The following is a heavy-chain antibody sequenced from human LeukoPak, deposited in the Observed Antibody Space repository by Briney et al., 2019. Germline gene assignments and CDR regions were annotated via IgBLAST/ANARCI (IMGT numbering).Heavy chain of an antibody. Sequence: KESCPTLVKPTQTLTLTCTFSGFSLSTSGVGVGWIRQPPGKALEWLALIYWDDDKRYSPSLKSRLTITKDTSKNQVVLTMTNMDPVDTATYYCAHSLWFGDLLPYFDYWGQGTLVTVSS. J-gene: IGHJ4*02. CDR1: GFSLSTSGVG. D-gene: IGHD3-10*01. CDR2: IYWDDDK. CDR3: AHSLWFGDLLPYFDY. V-gene: IGHV2-5*02.